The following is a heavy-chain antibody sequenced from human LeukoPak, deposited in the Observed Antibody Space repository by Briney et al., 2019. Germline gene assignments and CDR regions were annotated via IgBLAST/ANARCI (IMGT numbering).Heavy chain of an antibody. CDR2: ISYDGSNK. V-gene: IGHV3-30*18. CDR1: GFTFSSYG. D-gene: IGHD6-13*01. J-gene: IGHJ4*02. CDR3: AKGPGSSSWYYYFDY. Sequence: PGWSLRLSCAASGFTFSSYGMHRVRQAPGKGLEWVAVISYDGSNKYYADSVKGRFAISRDNSKNTLYLQMNSLRAEDTAVYYCAKGPGSSSWYYYFDYWGQGTLVTVSS.